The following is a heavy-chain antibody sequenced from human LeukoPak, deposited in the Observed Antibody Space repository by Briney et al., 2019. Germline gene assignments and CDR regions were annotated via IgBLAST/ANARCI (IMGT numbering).Heavy chain of an antibody. CDR3: ARDLYCGGDCYSFLDY. CDR2: ISSSGSTI. CDR1: GFTFSDYY. J-gene: IGHJ4*02. D-gene: IGHD2-21*02. V-gene: IGHV3-11*01. Sequence: GGSLRLSCAASGFTFSDYYMSWIRQAPGKGLEWVSYISSSGSTIHYADSVKGRFTISRDNAKNSLYLQMNSLRAEDTAAYYCARDLYCGGDCYSFLDYWGQGTLVTVSS.